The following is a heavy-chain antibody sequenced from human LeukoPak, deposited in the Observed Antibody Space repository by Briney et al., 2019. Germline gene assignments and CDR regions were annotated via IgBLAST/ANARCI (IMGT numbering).Heavy chain of an antibody. CDR2: ISGSGGST. D-gene: IGHD4-17*01. J-gene: IGHJ3*02. CDR1: GFTFSSYA. V-gene: IGHV3-23*01. Sequence: GGSLRLSCAASGFTFSSYAMSWVRQAPGKGLEWVSAISGSGGSTYYADSVKGRFTISRDNSKNTLYLQMNSLRAEDTAVYYCAKYSTVTTWWNDAFDIWGQGTMVTVSS. CDR3: AKYSTVTTWWNDAFDI.